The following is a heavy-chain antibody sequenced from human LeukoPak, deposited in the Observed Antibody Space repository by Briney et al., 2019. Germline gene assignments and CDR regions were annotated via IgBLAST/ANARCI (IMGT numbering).Heavy chain of an antibody. CDR3: AKDRSGWGFDY. CDR1: GFTFSNSA. CDR2: ISGSAGRT. D-gene: IGHD3-16*01. Sequence: GGSLRLSCAASGFTFSNSAISWVRQAPGKGLEWVSRISGSAGRTNYADSVKGRFTISRDISRNSLFLQMNSLRAEDTALYYCAKDRSGWGFDYWGQGTLVTVSS. J-gene: IGHJ4*02. V-gene: IGHV3-23*01.